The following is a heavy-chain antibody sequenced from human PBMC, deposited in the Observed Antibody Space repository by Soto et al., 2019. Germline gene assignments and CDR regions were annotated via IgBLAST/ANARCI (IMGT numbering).Heavy chain of an antibody. Sequence: QVQLQQWGAGLLKPSETLSLTCAVYGGSFSGYYWSWIRQPPGKGLAWIGEINHSGSTNYNPSLKRRVTISVDTSKNQFAMKLSSVTAADTAVYYCARGRARSSPYDYWGQGTLVTVSS. CDR2: INHSGST. CDR1: GGSFSGYY. CDR3: ARGRARSSPYDY. V-gene: IGHV4-34*01. J-gene: IGHJ4*02.